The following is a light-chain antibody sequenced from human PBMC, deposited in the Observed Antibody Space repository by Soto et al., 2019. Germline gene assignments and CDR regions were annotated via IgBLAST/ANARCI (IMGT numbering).Light chain of an antibody. J-gene: IGKJ3*01. CDR1: ENVRTF. CDR3: QQYDSYLT. V-gene: IGKV3-20*01. CDR2: GAS. Sequence: EVVLTQSPATLSLSPGERATLSCRASENVRTFVDWYQQKPGQPPRLLIYGASSRATGIPDRFSGSGSGTDFTLTISRLEPEDFAVYYCQQYDSYLTFGPGTKVDIK.